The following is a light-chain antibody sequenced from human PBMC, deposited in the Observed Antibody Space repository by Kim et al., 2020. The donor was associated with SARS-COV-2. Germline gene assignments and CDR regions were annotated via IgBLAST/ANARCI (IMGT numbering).Light chain of an antibody. CDR1: SSNIGAGYD. Sequence: QRVTISCTGSSSNIGAGYDVYWYQQLPGTAPKLLIYDNNIRPSGVPDRFSDSKSDTSASLAITGLQAEDEADYYCQSYDSSLSGSVFGGGTQLTVL. CDR3: QSYDSSLSGSV. CDR2: DNN. J-gene: IGLJ3*02. V-gene: IGLV1-40*01.